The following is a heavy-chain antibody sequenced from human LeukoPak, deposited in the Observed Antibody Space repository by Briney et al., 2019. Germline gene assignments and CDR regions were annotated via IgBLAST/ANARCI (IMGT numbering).Heavy chain of an antibody. V-gene: IGHV1-18*01. Sequence: ASVKVSCKASGYTLISYSISWVRQAPGQGLEWMGWITAYNGHTNYAQKLQGRVTMTTDTSTSTAYMELRSLRPDDTAVHYCARGDCSSDTCYLPEYFQHWGQGTLVTVSS. J-gene: IGHJ1*01. CDR1: GYTLISYS. CDR3: ARGDCSSDTCYLPEYFQH. CDR2: ITAYNGHT. D-gene: IGHD2-15*01.